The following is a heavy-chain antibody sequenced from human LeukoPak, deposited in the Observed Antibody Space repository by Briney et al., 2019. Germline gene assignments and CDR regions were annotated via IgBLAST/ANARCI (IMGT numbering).Heavy chain of an antibody. J-gene: IGHJ6*04. CDR1: GFTFSSYG. D-gene: IGHD3-10*01. V-gene: IGHV3-30*03. Sequence: PGGSLRLSCAASGFTFSSYGMHWVRQAPGKGLEWVAVISYDGSNKYYADSVKGRFTISRDNSKNTLYLQMNSLRAEDTAVYYCARAGVLAGLDVWGKGTTVTVSS. CDR3: ARAGVLAGLDV. CDR2: ISYDGSNK.